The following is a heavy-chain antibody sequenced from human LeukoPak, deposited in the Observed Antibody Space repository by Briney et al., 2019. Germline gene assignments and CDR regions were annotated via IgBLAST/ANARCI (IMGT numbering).Heavy chain of an antibody. D-gene: IGHD5-12*01. CDR3: AKEEGIKWLRSAIDY. Sequence: GGSLRLSCAASGFTFSNYVMSWVRQAPGKGLEWVSGIGGSGDSTYYADSVKGRFTISRDNSKNTLYLQMNSLRAKDTAVYYCAKEEGIKWLRSAIDYWGQGTLVTVSS. V-gene: IGHV3-23*01. CDR1: GFTFSNYV. J-gene: IGHJ4*02. CDR2: IGGSGDST.